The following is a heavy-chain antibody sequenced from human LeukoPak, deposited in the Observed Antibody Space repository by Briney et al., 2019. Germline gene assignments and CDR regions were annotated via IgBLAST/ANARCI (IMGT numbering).Heavy chain of an antibody. J-gene: IGHJ6*02. Sequence: SETLSLTCTVSGGSISGYYWSWIRQPPGKGLEWIGYIYYSGSTNYNPSLKSRVTISVDTSKNQFSLKLSSVTAADTAVYYCARGEFEMATMGHYYYGMDVWGQGTTVTVSS. V-gene: IGHV4-59*01. CDR3: ARGEFEMATMGHYYYGMDV. CDR1: GGSISGYY. CDR2: IYYSGST. D-gene: IGHD5-24*01.